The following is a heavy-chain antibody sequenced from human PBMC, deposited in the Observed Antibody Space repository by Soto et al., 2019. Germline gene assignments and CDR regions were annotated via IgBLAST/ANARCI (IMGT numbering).Heavy chain of an antibody. CDR3: AKDGVVSWNAGPYSYYYMDV. CDR1: GFTFDDYA. Sequence: EVQLVESGGGLLQPGRSLRLSCAASGFTFDDYAMHVVRQAPGTVLEWVSGTSWHSGSIGYVDSVKGRFTISRYNAKNTLYLQMNSLRAEDTALYYCAKDGVVSWNAGPYSYYYMDVWGKGTTVTVYS. D-gene: IGHD1-1*01. J-gene: IGHJ6*03. V-gene: IGHV3-9*01. CDR2: TSWHSGSI.